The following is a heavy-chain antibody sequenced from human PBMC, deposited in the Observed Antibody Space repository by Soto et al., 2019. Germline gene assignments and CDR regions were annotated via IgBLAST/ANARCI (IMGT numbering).Heavy chain of an antibody. CDR3: AREYSHSWNNGMDV. D-gene: IGHD1-1*01. CDR2: IWSGGSNT. J-gene: IGHJ6*02. Sequence: QVQLVESGGGVVQPGGSLRLSCAASGFTFTDYGMHWVRQAPGKGLEWVAGIWSGGSNTYYADSVKGRLTISRDNSQDTLYLQMNSLGGEDTAIYYCAREYSHSWNNGMDVWGQGTTVTVSS. CDR1: GFTFTDYG. V-gene: IGHV3-33*01.